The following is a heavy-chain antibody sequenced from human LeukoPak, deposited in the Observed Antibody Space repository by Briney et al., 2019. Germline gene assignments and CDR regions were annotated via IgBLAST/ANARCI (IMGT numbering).Heavy chain of an antibody. J-gene: IGHJ3*02. CDR3: ASGENAFNI. CDR1: GGSISSYK. Sequence: SETLSLTCTVSGGSISSYKWSWIRQPAGKGLEWIGRIYTSENTNYNPSLKSRVTMSVNTSRNQFSLKVTSVTAADTAVYYCASGENAFNIWGQGTMLTVSS. V-gene: IGHV4-4*07. D-gene: IGHD4-17*01. CDR2: IYTSENT.